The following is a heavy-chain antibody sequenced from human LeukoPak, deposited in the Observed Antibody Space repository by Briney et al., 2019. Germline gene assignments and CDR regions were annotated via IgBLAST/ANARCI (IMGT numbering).Heavy chain of an antibody. V-gene: IGHV4-59*01. CDR3: AGKRTTIDY. D-gene: IGHD2/OR15-2a*01. J-gene: IGHJ4*02. CDR2: IHDGVRP. Sequence: PSVTLSFTCSVSDVTIISYYWIWLPPPPGQELEWIGYIHDGVRPNYNPSLKSRVAISLDTSKNQFSLKLTSVTAADTAVYYCAGKRTTIDYWGQGTLVTVSS. CDR1: DVTIISYY.